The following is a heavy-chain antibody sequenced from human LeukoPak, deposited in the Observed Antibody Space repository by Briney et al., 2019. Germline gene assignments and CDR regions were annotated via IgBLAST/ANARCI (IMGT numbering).Heavy chain of an antibody. Sequence: SLRLSCAASGFTFDDYAMHWVRQTPGKGLEWVSGISWNSGSVGYADSVKGRFTISRDNAKNSLYLQMNSLRAEDTALYYCAKDCQRYYYGSDYYYAMDVWGQGTTVTVSS. V-gene: IGHV3-9*01. CDR2: ISWNSGSV. J-gene: IGHJ6*02. D-gene: IGHD3-10*01. CDR3: AKDCQRYYYGSDYYYAMDV. CDR1: GFTFDDYA.